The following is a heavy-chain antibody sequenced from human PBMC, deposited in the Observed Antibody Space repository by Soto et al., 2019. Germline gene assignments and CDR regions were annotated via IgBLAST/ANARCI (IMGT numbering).Heavy chain of an antibody. Sequence: SETLSLTCAVYGASLSGYDWSWVRQPPGKGLQWIGEVSQSGSTNYDPSLKSRVTISMDTSKNQFSLRLRSVTAADTATYFCARDPNANAFDIWGRGTMVTVSS. CDR1: GASLSGYD. J-gene: IGHJ3*02. CDR2: VSQSGST. V-gene: IGHV4-34*01. CDR3: ARDPNANAFDI.